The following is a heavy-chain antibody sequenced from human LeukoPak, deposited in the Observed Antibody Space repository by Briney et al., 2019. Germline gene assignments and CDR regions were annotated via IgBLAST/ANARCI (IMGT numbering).Heavy chain of an antibody. D-gene: IGHD4-17*01. Sequence: GGSLRLSCAASGFTFSSYAMHWVRQAPGKGLEWVAVISYDGSSKYFADSVKGRFTISRDDSKNTLYLQMNSLRAEDTAVYYCAREGVYGDYYFDYWGQGTLVTVSS. CDR2: ISYDGSSK. V-gene: IGHV3-30*14. CDR1: GFTFSSYA. J-gene: IGHJ4*02. CDR3: AREGVYGDYYFDY.